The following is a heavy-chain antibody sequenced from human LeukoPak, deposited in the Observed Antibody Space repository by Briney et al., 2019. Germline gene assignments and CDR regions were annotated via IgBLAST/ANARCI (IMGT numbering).Heavy chain of an antibody. CDR2: ISGSGGST. CDR3: AKHDYVWGSYPDAFDI. V-gene: IGHV3-23*01. D-gene: IGHD3-16*02. CDR1: GFTFSSYA. Sequence: PGGSLRLSCAASGFTFSSYAMSWVRQAPGKGLEWVSAISGSGGSTYYADSVKGRFTISRDNSKNTLYLRMNSLRAEDTAVYYCAKHDYVWGSYPDAFDIWGQGTMVTVSS. J-gene: IGHJ3*02.